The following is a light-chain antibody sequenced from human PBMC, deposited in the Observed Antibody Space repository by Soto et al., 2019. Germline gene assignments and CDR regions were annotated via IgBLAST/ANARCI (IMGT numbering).Light chain of an antibody. CDR1: QSISSY. CDR3: QQYDSYSSGP. V-gene: IGKV1-9*01. Sequence: DIQMTQYPSSLSASEGHRVSIPCRVSQSISSYLNWYQQKPGKAPKLLIYAASTLPTGVPSRFSGSGSGTEFTLTISNLQPDDFATYYCQQYDSYSSGPFGQGTKVDIK. J-gene: IGKJ1*01. CDR2: AAS.